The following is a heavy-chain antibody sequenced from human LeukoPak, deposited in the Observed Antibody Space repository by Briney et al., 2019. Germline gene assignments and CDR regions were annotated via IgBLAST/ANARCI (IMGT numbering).Heavy chain of an antibody. D-gene: IGHD3-22*01. CDR1: GYTLTGYY. Sequence: ASVKVSCKASGYTLTGYYMHWVRRAPGHGLEWMGWISAYNGNTNYAEKLQGRVTMTTDTSTSTAYMELRSLRSDDTAVYYCARALFYDSSGRDYWGQGTLVTVSS. CDR2: ISAYNGNT. V-gene: IGHV1-18*04. J-gene: IGHJ4*02. CDR3: ARALFYDSSGRDY.